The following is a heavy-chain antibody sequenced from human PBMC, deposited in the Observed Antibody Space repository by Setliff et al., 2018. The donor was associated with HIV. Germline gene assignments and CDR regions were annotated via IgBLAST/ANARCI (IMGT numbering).Heavy chain of an antibody. D-gene: IGHD5-12*01. Sequence: GESLKISCKGSGYSFTTYWIAWVRQMPGKGLEWMGIIYPADSDTRYSPSFQGQVTISADKSIRTAYLQWSRLKASDAAIYYCARHGNPTGYSASWYGGDFDYWGQGTQVTVSS. V-gene: IGHV5-51*01. CDR2: IYPADSDT. CDR3: ARHGNPTGYSASWYGGDFDY. CDR1: GYSFTTYW. J-gene: IGHJ4*02.